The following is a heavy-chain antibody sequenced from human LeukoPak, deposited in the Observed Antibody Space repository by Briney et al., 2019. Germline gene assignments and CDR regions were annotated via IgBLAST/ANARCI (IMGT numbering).Heavy chain of an antibody. CDR3: ARDFRGITDY. Sequence: TSETLSLTSTVPGGSISSYYWSWIRQPPGKGLEWIGYIYYSGSTNYNPSLKSRVTISVDTSKNQFSLKLSSVTAADTAVYYCARDFRGITDYWGQGTLVTVSS. J-gene: IGHJ4*02. V-gene: IGHV4-59*01. CDR1: GGSISSYY. CDR2: IYYSGST. D-gene: IGHD1-14*01.